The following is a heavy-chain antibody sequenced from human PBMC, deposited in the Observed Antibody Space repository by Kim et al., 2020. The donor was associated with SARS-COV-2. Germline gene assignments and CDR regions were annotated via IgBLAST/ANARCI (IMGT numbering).Heavy chain of an antibody. J-gene: IGHJ4*02. Sequence: YAAPVKGRFTISRDDSKNTLYLQMNSLKTEDTAVYYCTTVYCTNGVCYDYWGQGTLVTVSS. V-gene: IGHV3-15*01. CDR3: TTVYCTNGVCYDY. D-gene: IGHD2-8*01.